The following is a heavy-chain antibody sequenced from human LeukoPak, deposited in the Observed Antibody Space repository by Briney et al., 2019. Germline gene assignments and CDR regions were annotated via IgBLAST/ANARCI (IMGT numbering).Heavy chain of an antibody. CDR1: GFTFSSYS. J-gene: IGHJ5*02. D-gene: IGHD6-13*01. Sequence: GSLRLSCAASGFTFSSYSMNWVRQAPGKGLEWVSYISSSSSTIYYADSVKGRFTISRDNAKNSLYLQMNSLRAEDTAVYYCARDRHSSSWGNGWFDPWGQGTLVTVSS. CDR3: ARDRHSSSWGNGWFDP. V-gene: IGHV3-48*01. CDR2: ISSSSSTI.